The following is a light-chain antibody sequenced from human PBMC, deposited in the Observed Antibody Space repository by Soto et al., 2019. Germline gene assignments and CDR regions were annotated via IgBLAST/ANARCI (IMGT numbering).Light chain of an antibody. CDR2: KAS. J-gene: IGKJ4*01. CDR1: QSISSW. V-gene: IGKV1-5*03. CDR3: RQYNSYPT. Sequence: DIPMTQSPSTLSASVGDRVTITCRASQSISSWLAWYQQKPGKAPKLLIYKASSLESGIQSRFSGSGSGTEFTLTISSLQPDYFATYYCRQYNSYPTFGGGTKVE.